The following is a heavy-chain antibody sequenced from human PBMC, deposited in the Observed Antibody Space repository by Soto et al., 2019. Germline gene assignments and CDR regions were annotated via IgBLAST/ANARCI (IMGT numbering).Heavy chain of an antibody. CDR1: GGTFSSYA. CDR2: IIPIFGTA. D-gene: IGHD5-18*01. Sequence: RASVKVSCKASGGTFSSYAISWVRQAPGQGLEWMGGIIPIFGTANYAQKFQGRVTITADKSTSTAYMELSSLRSEDTAVYYCAREDGYSYGNGYFDYWGQGTLATVSS. J-gene: IGHJ4*02. CDR3: AREDGYSYGNGYFDY. V-gene: IGHV1-69*06.